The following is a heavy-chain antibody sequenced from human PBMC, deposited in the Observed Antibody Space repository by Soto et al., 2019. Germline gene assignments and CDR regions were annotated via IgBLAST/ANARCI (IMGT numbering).Heavy chain of an antibody. CDR3: ARVSGIYYYGMDV. D-gene: IGHD3-10*01. V-gene: IGHV4-34*01. J-gene: IGHJ6*02. CDR1: GTSFSGYY. Sequence: PSETLTLTCAFYGTSFSGYYWSWIREPPGNGLERSGEINHSGSTNYNPSLKIRVIISVDTSKNHFSLKLSSVTAADTAVYYCARVSGIYYYGMDVWGQGTTVS. CDR2: INHSGST.